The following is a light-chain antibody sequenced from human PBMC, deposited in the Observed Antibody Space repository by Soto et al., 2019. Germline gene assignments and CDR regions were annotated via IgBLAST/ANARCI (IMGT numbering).Light chain of an antibody. CDR1: SSDVGGYNY. CDR2: EVS. CDR3: SSYTSSSTGV. V-gene: IGLV2-14*01. Sequence: QSVLTQPASVSGSPGQSIAISCTGTSSDVGGYNYVSWYQQHPGKAPKLMIYEVSNRPSGVSNRFSGSKSGNTASLTISGLQAEDEADYYCSSYTSSSTGVFGTGTKVTAL. J-gene: IGLJ1*01.